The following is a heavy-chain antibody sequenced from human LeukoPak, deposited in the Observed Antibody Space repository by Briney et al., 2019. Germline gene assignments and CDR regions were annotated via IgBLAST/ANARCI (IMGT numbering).Heavy chain of an antibody. Sequence: ASVKVSCKASGGTFSSYAISGVRQAPGQGLEWMGGIIPIFGTANYAQKFQGRVTITADESTSTAYMELSSLRSEDTAVYYCARAESGSYSDPDEYFQHWGQGTLVTVSS. CDR1: GGTFSSYA. D-gene: IGHD1-26*01. J-gene: IGHJ1*01. CDR3: ARAESGSYSDPDEYFQH. V-gene: IGHV1-69*13. CDR2: IIPIFGTA.